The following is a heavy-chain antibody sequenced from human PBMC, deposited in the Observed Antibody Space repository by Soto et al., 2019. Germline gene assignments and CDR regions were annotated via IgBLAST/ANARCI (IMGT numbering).Heavy chain of an antibody. V-gene: IGHV3-30-3*01. CDR1: GFTFSGFA. Sequence: GGSLRLSCAASGFTFSGFAMHWVRQAPGKGLEWVAVVSNDGNKKYYADSVKGRFTISRDNSKNTLYLQMNSLRDEDSAVYYCARDDTTVILHFDYWRQGTLVTVSS. CDR2: VSNDGNKK. D-gene: IGHD4-4*01. J-gene: IGHJ4*02. CDR3: ARDDTTVILHFDY.